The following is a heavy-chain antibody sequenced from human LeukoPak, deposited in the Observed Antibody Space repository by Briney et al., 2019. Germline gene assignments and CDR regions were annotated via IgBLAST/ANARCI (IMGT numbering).Heavy chain of an antibody. J-gene: IGHJ6*02. Sequence: GRSLRLPCAASRFTFSSYAMHWVRQAPGKGLEWVAVISYDGSNKYYADSVKGRFTISRDNSKNTLYLQMNSLRAEDTAVYYCARRKARYCSSTSCYADYYYGMDVWGQGATVTVSS. CDR2: ISYDGSNK. CDR3: ARRKARYCSSTSCYADYYYGMDV. V-gene: IGHV3-30-3*01. CDR1: RFTFSSYA. D-gene: IGHD2-2*01.